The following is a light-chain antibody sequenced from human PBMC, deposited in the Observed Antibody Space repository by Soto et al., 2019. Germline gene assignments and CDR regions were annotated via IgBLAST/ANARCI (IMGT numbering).Light chain of an antibody. CDR2: DNN. V-gene: IGLV1-51*01. J-gene: IGLJ3*02. CDR3: GTWDTSRSACWV. CDR1: SYDIGNNF. Sequence: QSVLTQPPSMSAAPGQRVTISCSGGSYDIGNNFVSWYQQLPGTAPRVVIYDNNKRPSGIPDRFSGSKSGTSATLDITGVQAGDEADYYCGTWDTSRSACWVFGGGTKLTVL.